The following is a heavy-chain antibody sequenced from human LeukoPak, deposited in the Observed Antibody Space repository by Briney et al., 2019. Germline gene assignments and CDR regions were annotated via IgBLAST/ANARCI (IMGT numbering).Heavy chain of an antibody. CDR3: ATSTTRYYYYGMDV. CDR1: GGSIASYY. D-gene: IGHD5/OR15-5a*01. J-gene: IGHJ6*02. Sequence: ETLSLTCTVSGGSIASYYWSWVRQAPGKGLEWVSVIYSGGSTYYADSVKGRFTISRDNSKNTLYLQMNSLRAEDTDVYYCATSTTRYYYYGMDVWGQGTTVTVSS. CDR2: IYSGGST. V-gene: IGHV3-53*01.